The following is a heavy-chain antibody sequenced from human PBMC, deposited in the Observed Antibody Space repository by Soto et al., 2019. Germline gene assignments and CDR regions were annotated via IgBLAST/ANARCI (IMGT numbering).Heavy chain of an antibody. CDR2: IYWDDDK. D-gene: IGHD2-21*02. CDR1: GFSLSTSGVG. CDR3: AHMFGDFPRYYYGMDV. V-gene: IGHV2-5*02. J-gene: IGHJ6*02. Sequence: GSGPTLVNPTQTLTLTCTFSGFSLSTSGVGVGWIRQPPGKALEWLALIYWDDDKRYSPSLKSRLTITKDTSKNQVVLTTTNMDPVDTATYYCAHMFGDFPRYYYGMDVWGQGTTVTVSS.